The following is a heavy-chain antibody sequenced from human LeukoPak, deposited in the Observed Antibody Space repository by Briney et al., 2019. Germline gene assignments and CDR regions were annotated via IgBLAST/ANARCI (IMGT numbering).Heavy chain of an antibody. CDR3: ARGFRSGYYYEVGY. J-gene: IGHJ4*02. CDR1: GYSFTSYW. D-gene: IGHD3-22*01. V-gene: IGHV5-51*01. CDR2: IHPGDSDT. Sequence: GESLQISCKGSGYSFTSYWIGWVRPLPGKGLEGMGIIHPGDSDTRYSPSFQGQVTISADKSISTAYLQWSSLKASDTAMYYCARGFRSGYYYEVGYWGQGTLVTVSS.